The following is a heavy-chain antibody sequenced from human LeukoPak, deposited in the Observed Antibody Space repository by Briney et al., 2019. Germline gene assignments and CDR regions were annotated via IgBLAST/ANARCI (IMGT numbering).Heavy chain of an antibody. D-gene: IGHD3-22*01. CDR3: ARGADYYDSIPDDY. CDR1: GYTFTSYD. V-gene: IGHV1-8*01. CDR2: MNPNSGNT. Sequence: ASVKVSCKXSGYTFTSYDINWVRQATGQGLEWMGWMNPNSGNTGYAQKFQGRVTMTRNTSISTAYMELSSLRSEDTAVYYCARGADYYDSIPDDYWGQGTLVTVSS. J-gene: IGHJ4*02.